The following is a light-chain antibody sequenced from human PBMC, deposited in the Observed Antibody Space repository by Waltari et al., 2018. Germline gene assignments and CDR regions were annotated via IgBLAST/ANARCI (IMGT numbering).Light chain of an antibody. CDR2: RDY. Sequence: QSVLTQPPSASGAPGQTITISCTGRHPNTGAGYSFHWYQHLPGGAPKLLLDRDYNRPSGVPGRFSGSKSGTSASLAITGLQADDEGDYYCQSYDTSLSEMVFGGGTRLTVL. CDR1: HPNTGAGYS. V-gene: IGLV1-40*01. J-gene: IGLJ3*02. CDR3: QSYDTSLSEMV.